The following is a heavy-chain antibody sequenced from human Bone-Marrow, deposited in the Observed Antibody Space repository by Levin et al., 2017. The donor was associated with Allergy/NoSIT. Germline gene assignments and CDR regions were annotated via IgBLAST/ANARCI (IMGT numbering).Heavy chain of an antibody. CDR3: ARKFSSGWHNDY. CDR1: GFTFSGYS. Sequence: LSLTCAASGFTFSGYSVIWVRQAPGKGLEWISYISSSSSNKYYADSVKGRFTISRDNAKNSLYLQMSSLGAEDTAVYYCARKFSSGWHNDYWGQGTLVTVSS. CDR2: ISSSSSNK. V-gene: IGHV3-48*01. D-gene: IGHD6-19*01. J-gene: IGHJ4*02.